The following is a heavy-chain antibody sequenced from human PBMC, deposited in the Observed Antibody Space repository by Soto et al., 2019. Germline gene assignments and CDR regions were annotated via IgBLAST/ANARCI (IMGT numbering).Heavy chain of an antibody. CDR1: GGSISSSRYY. Sequence: XETLSLPFTVSGGSISSSRYYWGWIRQPPGKVLEWIGSIYYSGSTYYNPSLKSRVTISVDTSKNQFSLKLSSVTAADTAVYYCARQFHLVNFAETDWIDHWGQGTLVTGYS. CDR2: IYYSGST. J-gene: IGHJ5*02. V-gene: IGHV4-39*01. CDR3: ARQFHLVNFAETDWIDH. D-gene: IGHD2-2*01.